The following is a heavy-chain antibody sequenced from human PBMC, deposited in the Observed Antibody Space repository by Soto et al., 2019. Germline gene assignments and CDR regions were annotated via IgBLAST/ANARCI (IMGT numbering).Heavy chain of an antibody. J-gene: IGHJ6*02. V-gene: IGHV1-69*02. Sequence: QVQLVQSGAEVKKPESSVKVSRKASGGTFSSYTISWVRQAPGQGLEWMGRIIPILGITNYAQKFQGRVTITADKSTSTAYMELSSLRSEDTAVYYCAIAVAGTHGMDVWGQGTTVTVSS. CDR2: IIPILGIT. CDR1: GGTFSSYT. CDR3: AIAVAGTHGMDV. D-gene: IGHD6-19*01.